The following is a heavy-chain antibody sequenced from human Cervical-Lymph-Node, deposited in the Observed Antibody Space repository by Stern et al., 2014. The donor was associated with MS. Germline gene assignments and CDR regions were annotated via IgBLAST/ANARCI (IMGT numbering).Heavy chain of an antibody. CDR1: GGTFSNYA. Sequence: VQLEESGAEVKKPGSSVKVSCKASGGTFSNYAISWVRQAPGQGPEWMGMIIPMFDTANYAQKLQGRVMITADESASTVHMELTSLRSDDTAVYYCAGGAVPAIGKIDYWGQGTLITVSS. V-gene: IGHV1-69*18. D-gene: IGHD5-12*01. CDR3: AGGAVPAIGKIDY. CDR2: IIPMFDTA. J-gene: IGHJ4*02.